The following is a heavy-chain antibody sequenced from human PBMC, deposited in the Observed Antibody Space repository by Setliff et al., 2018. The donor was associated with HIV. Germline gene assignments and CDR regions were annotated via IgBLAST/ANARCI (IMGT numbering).Heavy chain of an antibody. Sequence: SETLSLTCTVSGGSISSSSYYWGWIRQPPGKGLEWIGSIYYSGSTYSNPSLKSRVTISVDTSKNQFSLKLSSVTAADTAVYYCASRYHYYDSSGYYRQGAFDIWGQGTMVTVS. CDR1: GGSISSSSYY. CDR2: IYYSGST. V-gene: IGHV4-39*01. D-gene: IGHD3-22*01. J-gene: IGHJ3*02. CDR3: ASRYHYYDSSGYYRQGAFDI.